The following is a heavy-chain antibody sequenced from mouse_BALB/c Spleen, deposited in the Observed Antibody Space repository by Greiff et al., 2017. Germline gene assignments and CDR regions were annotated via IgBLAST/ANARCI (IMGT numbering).Heavy chain of an antibody. V-gene: IGHV5-17*02. CDR1: GFTFSSFG. Sequence: EVHLVESGGGLVQPGGSRKLSCAASGFTFSSFGMHWVRQAPEKGLEWVAYISSGSSTIYYADTVKGRFTISRDNPKNTLFLQMTSLRSEDTAMYYCARSGYGSSYDWYFDVWGAGTTVTVSS. J-gene: IGHJ1*01. CDR3: ARSGYGSSYDWYFDV. CDR2: ISSGSSTI. D-gene: IGHD1-1*01.